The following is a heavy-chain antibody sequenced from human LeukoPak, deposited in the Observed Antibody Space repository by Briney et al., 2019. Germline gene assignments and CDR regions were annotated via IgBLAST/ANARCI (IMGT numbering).Heavy chain of an antibody. D-gene: IGHD4-23*01. V-gene: IGHV1-24*01. CDR2: FDPEDGET. CDR3: ATLYGGNSIIAFDI. CDR1: GYTLTELS. Sequence: GASVKVSCKVSGYTLTELSMHWVRQAPGKGLEWMGGFDPEDGETIYARKFQGRVTMTEDTSTDTAYMELSSLRSEDTAVYYCATLYGGNSIIAFDIWGQGTMVTVSS. J-gene: IGHJ3*02.